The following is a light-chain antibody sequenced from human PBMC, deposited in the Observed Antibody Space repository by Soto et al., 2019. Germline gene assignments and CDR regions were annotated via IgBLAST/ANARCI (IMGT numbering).Light chain of an antibody. Sequence: TVGRPTSNTKRSSQSLVYSDGNTYLHWYQQRPGQSSRRLIDKVSRRDSGVSYRFSGSGSATVFSLGISGVEAEDAGVYYCLQAPHWPSWRLGQGT. CDR1: QSLVYSDGNTY. V-gene: IGKV2-30*01. J-gene: IGKJ1*01. CDR3: LQAPHWPSWR. CDR2: KVS.